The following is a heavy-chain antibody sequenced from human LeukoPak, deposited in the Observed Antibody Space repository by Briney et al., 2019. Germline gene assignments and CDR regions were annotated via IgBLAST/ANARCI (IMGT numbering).Heavy chain of an antibody. V-gene: IGHV2-70*11. D-gene: IGHD2-15*01. Sequence: SGPTLVNPTQTLTLTCTFSGFSLSTSGMCVSWLRQPPGKALEWLARIDWDDDKYYSTSLKTRLTISKDTSKNQVVLTMTNMDPVDTATYYCARGYCSGGSCYLGVDFDYWGQGTLVTVSS. CDR3: ARGYCSGGSCYLGVDFDY. CDR1: GFSLSTSGMC. J-gene: IGHJ4*02. CDR2: IDWDDDK.